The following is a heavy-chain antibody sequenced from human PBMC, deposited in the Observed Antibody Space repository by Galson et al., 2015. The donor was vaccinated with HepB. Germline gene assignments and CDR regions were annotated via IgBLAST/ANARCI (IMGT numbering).Heavy chain of an antibody. D-gene: IGHD2-15*01. V-gene: IGHV3-15*01. CDR1: GFTFSNAW. J-gene: IGHJ4*02. CDR2: IKSKTDGGTT. Sequence: SLRLSCAASGFTFSNAWMSWVRQAPGKGLEWVGRIKSKTDGGTTDYAAPVKGRFTISRDDSKNTLYLQMNSLKTEDTAVYYCTTEFLGYCSGGSCYGRWGQGTLVTVSS. CDR3: TTEFLGYCSGGSCYGR.